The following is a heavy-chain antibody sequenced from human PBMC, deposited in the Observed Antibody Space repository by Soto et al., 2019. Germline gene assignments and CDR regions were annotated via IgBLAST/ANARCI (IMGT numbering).Heavy chain of an antibody. CDR2: ISSDESNK. CDR1: GFTFSIYG. V-gene: IGHV3-30*18. CDR3: AKEDYGDYYMDV. J-gene: IGHJ6*03. Sequence: GVSLRLSCAASGFTFSIYGVVWVRQAPGKGLEWVAVISSDESNKFYADSVKGRFTISRDNSKSTLYLQMNSLRAEDTAVYYCAKEDYGDYYMDVWGKGTTVTVSS. D-gene: IGHD4-17*01.